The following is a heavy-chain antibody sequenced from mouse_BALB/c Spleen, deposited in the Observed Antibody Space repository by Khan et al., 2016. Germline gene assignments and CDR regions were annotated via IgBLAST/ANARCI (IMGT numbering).Heavy chain of an antibody. CDR1: GSSITSDYA. J-gene: IGHJ2*01. CDR2: ILYSGST. CDR3: ARDYAGSSFFDS. Sequence: EVQLQESGPGLVKPSQSLSLTCTVTGSSITSDYAWNWIRQFPGNKLEWMGYILYSGSTSYNPSLKSRISITRDTSKNQFFLQFNSVTTEDTATYICARDYAGSSFFDSWGQGTTLTVSS. D-gene: IGHD1-1*01. V-gene: IGHV3-2*02.